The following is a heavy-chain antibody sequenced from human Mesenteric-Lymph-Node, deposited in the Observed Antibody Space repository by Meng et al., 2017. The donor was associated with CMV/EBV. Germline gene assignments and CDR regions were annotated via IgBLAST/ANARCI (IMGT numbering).Heavy chain of an antibody. D-gene: IGHD3-10*01. Sequence: GGSLRLSCAASGFTFSSHWMHWVRQAPGKGLIWVSRINIDGTSTTCADTVKGRFTISRDNSQNKVFLEMNSLRPEDSAVYYCAKVSGPVDHWGQGTLVTVSS. J-gene: IGHJ4*02. V-gene: IGHV3-74*01. CDR2: INIDGTST. CDR1: GFTFSSHW. CDR3: AKVSGPVDH.